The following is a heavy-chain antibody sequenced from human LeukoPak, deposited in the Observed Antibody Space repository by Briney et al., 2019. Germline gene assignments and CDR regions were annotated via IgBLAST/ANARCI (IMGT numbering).Heavy chain of an antibody. CDR2: INPSGGST. CDR3: ARDVPYYYESSGYYSLGFDI. Sequence: ASVKVYCKASGCSFTSYHIHWVRQAPGQGLEWMGFINPSGGSTNYAQKFQGRVTMTRDMSTSTVYMELSSLRSEDTAVYYCARDVPYYYESSGYYSLGFDIWGQGTMVTVSS. CDR1: GCSFTSYH. J-gene: IGHJ3*02. V-gene: IGHV1-46*01. D-gene: IGHD3-22*01.